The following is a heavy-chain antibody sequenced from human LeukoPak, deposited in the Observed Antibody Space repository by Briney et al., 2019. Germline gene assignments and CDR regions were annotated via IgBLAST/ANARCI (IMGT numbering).Heavy chain of an antibody. CDR2: IGPDGVTT. CDR3: ARGAQLTDY. J-gene: IGHJ4*02. CDR1: GFTFYTYG. V-gene: IGHV3-64*01. Sequence: GGSLRLSCAASGFTFYTYGMHWVRQAPGKGLDYVSGIGPDGVTTYYAKSVKGRFTISRDNSKSMLYLQMGSLTADDMAVYYCARGAQLTDYWGRGTLVTVSS. D-gene: IGHD6-13*01.